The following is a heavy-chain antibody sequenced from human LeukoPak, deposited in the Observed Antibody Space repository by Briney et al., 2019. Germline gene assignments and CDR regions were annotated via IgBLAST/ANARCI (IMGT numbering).Heavy chain of an antibody. V-gene: IGHV3-23*01. D-gene: IGHD6-19*01. CDR2: VTSRSAT. Sequence: PGGSLRLSCVASGFIFSSHGMSWVRQAPGKGLEWVSTVTSRSATHYTDSVKGRFITSRDSSKNTLFLQMNSLRAEDTALYYCTTTRPYGTTWAGAFEDWGQGTPVTGSS. CDR1: GFIFSSHG. CDR3: TTTRPYGTTWAGAFED. J-gene: IGHJ4*02.